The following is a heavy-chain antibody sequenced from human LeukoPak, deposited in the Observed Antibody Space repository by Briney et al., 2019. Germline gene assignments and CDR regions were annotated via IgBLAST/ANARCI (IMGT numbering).Heavy chain of an antibody. V-gene: IGHV3-23*01. CDR1: KFTFNNYA. D-gene: IGHD2-15*01. J-gene: IGHJ4*02. CDR3: AKAPVTTCRGAFCYPFDY. Sequence: GGSLRLSCLASKFTFNNYAMTWVRQAPGKGLEWVSAISDTGNTYHADSVKGRFTISRDSSKNTLFLQMNRLRPEDAAVYYCAKAPVTTCRGAFCYPFDYWGLGTLVTVSS. CDR2: ISDTGNT.